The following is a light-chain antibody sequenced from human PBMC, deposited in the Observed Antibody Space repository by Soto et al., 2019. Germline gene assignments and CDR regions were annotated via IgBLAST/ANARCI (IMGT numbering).Light chain of an antibody. CDR1: QGISTY. J-gene: IGKJ1*01. CDR2: AAS. Sequence: IQLTQSPSSLSASLGDRVTITCRASQGISTYLAWHQQKPGKPPKLLIYAASTLQSGVPSRFSGSGSGTDFTLSISSLQPEDFATYYCQQLNDYPVTFGQGSKVDIK. CDR3: QQLNDYPVT. V-gene: IGKV1-9*01.